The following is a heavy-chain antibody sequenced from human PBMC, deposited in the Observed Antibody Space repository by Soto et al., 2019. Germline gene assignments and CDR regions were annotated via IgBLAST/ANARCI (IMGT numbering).Heavy chain of an antibody. Sequence: PGGSLRLSCAASGFTFSSYGMHWVRQAPGKGLEWVAVIWYDGSNKYYADSVKGRFTISRDNSKNTLYLQMNSLRAEDTAVYYWARDRVYFGCVCFAPAPLYSYYYYGMDVWGQGTTVTVS. V-gene: IGHV3-33*01. CDR3: ARDRVYFGCVCFAPAPLYSYYYYGMDV. D-gene: IGHD3-9*01. J-gene: IGHJ6*02. CDR1: GFTFSSYG. CDR2: IWYDGSNK.